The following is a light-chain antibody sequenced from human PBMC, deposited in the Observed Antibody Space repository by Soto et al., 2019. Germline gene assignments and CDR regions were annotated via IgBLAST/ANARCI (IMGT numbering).Light chain of an antibody. V-gene: IGLV2-23*02. CDR3: CSYAGDNSWV. CDR2: GVT. CDR1: SSDVENYDL. J-gene: IGLJ3*02. Sequence: QSVLTQPASVSGSPGQSITVSCTGTSSDVENYDLVSWYQQHPGQAPKVIIYGVTKRPSGVSNRFSGKRSGNTASLTISGLQAEDEAEYFCCSYAGDNSWVFGGGTK.